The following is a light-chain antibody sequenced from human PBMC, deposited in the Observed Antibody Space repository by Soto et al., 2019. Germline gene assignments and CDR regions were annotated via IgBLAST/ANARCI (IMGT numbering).Light chain of an antibody. CDR3: CSYAGSSTPYV. CDR1: SRDGGSYNP. J-gene: IGLJ1*01. Sequence: QSALTQPASVSASPGHSITLSCTGTSRDGGSYNPFPWYQQHPGQRPILMIYEVSKRHAGVTNPFSCSRSRNRASLSITGAHAQDEADDYCCSYAGSSTPYVFGTGTKLTVL. V-gene: IGLV2-23*02. CDR2: EVS.